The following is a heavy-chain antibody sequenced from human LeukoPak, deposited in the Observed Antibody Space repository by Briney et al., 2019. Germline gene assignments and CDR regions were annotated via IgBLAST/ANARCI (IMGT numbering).Heavy chain of an antibody. CDR1: GFTFSSYA. V-gene: IGHV3-30-3*01. D-gene: IGHD6-13*01. CDR2: ISYDGGNK. Sequence: GGSLRLSCAASGFTFSSYAMHWVRQAPGKGLEWVTFISYDGGNKFYADSVKGRFTISRDNSKNTLYLQMNSLSAEGTAVYYCARDFSAALVWYFALWGRGTLVTVSS. J-gene: IGHJ2*01. CDR3: ARDFSAALVWYFAL.